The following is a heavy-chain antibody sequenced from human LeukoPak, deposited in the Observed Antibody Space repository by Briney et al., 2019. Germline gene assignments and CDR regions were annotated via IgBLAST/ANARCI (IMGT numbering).Heavy chain of an antibody. J-gene: IGHJ5*02. D-gene: IGHD6-13*01. CDR2: INPSDGST. CDR3: AAVFSSSPHWFDP. Sequence: GASVKVSCKASGYTFTGYYMHWVRQAPGQGLEWMGIINPSDGSTSYAQKFQGRVTMTRDTSTSTVYMELSSLRSEDTAVYHCAAVFSSSPHWFDPWGQGTLVTVSS. V-gene: IGHV1-46*01. CDR1: GYTFTGYY.